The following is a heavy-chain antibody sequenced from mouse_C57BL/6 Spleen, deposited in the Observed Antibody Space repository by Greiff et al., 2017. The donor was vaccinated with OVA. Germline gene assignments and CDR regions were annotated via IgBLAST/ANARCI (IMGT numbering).Heavy chain of an antibody. CDR2: IYPGSGNT. CDR1: GYSFTSYY. J-gene: IGHJ4*01. V-gene: IGHV1-66*01. D-gene: IGHD2-12*01. Sequence: QVQLQQSGPELVKPGASVKISCKASGYSFTSYYIHWVKQRPGQGLEWIGWIYPGSGNTKYNEKFKGKATLTADTSSSTAYMQLSSLTSEDSAVYYCARGPLLYGVGDYWGQGTSVTVSS. CDR3: ARGPLLYGVGDY.